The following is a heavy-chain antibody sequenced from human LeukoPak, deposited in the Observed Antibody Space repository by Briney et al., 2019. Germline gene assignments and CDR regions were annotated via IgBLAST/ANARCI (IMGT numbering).Heavy chain of an antibody. V-gene: IGHV3-48*01. J-gene: IGHJ4*02. CDR1: GFTFSSYS. D-gene: IGHD3-9*01. Sequence: GGSLRLSCAASGFTFSSYSMNWVRQAPGKGLEWVSYIGISSSTIDYADSVKGRFTISRDNAKNSLYLQMNSLRAEDTAVYYCVAYYDILTGYSDYWGQGTLVTVSS. CDR2: IGISSSTI. CDR3: VAYYDILTGYSDY.